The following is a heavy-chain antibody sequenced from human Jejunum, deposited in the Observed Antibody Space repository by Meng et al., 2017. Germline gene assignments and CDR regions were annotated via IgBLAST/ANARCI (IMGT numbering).Heavy chain of an antibody. CDR1: CGSFSGYY. J-gene: IGHJ2*01. CDR3: ARYGGSGSYWHFDP. CDR2: INHCGST. V-gene: IGHV4-34*01. Sequence: QVQLQQWGAGLLKPSEIPSLTCAVYCGSFSGYYWRWIRQPPGRGLEWIGGINHCGSTNYNPSLKSRVTMSIDTSKIQFSLKLSSVTAADAAVYYCARYGGSGSYWHFDPWGRGTLVTVSS. D-gene: IGHD3-10*01.